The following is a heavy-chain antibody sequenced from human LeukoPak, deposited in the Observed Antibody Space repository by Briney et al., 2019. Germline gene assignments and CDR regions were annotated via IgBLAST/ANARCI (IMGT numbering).Heavy chain of an antibody. CDR2: IYSGGST. D-gene: IGHD3-10*01. CDR3: ASITMVRGVES. J-gene: IGHJ4*02. CDR1: GFTVSSNY. Sequence: GGSLRLSCAASGFTVSSNYMSWVRQAPGKGLEWVSVIYSGGSTYYADSVKGRFTISRDNSKNMLYLQMNSLRAEDTAVYYCASITMVRGVESWGQGTLVTVSS. V-gene: IGHV3-66*01.